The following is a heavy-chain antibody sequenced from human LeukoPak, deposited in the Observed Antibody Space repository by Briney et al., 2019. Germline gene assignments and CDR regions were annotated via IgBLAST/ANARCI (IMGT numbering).Heavy chain of an antibody. CDR2: INSDGSST. V-gene: IGHV3-74*01. CDR1: GFTFSSYW. Sequence: QAGGSLRLSCAASGFTFSSYWMHWVRQAPGKGLVWVSRINSDGSSTSYAVSVKGRFTISRDNAKNTLYLQMNSLRAEDTAVYYCAREGDTANFDYWGQGTLVTVSS. CDR3: AREGDTANFDY. D-gene: IGHD5-18*01. J-gene: IGHJ4*02.